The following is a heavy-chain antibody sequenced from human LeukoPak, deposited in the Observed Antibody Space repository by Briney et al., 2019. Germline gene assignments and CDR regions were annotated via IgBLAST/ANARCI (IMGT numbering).Heavy chain of an antibody. CDR2: ISGSGGST. V-gene: IGHV3-23*01. Sequence: GGSLRLSCAASGFTFSSYAMSWVRQAPGKGLEWVSAISGSGGSTYYADSAKGRFTISRDNSKNTLYLQMNSLRAGDTAVYYCAKDDRYDFWSGYPDYWGQGTLVTVSS. CDR3: AKDDRYDFWSGYPDY. CDR1: GFTFSSYA. J-gene: IGHJ4*02. D-gene: IGHD3-3*01.